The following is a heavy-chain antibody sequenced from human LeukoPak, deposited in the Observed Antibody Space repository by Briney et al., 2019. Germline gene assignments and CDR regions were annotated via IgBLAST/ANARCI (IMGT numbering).Heavy chain of an antibody. CDR2: MYYRGST. Sequence: SETLSLTCTVPGASISSTDYYWGWIRQPPGKGLEWIGSMYYRGSTYYNPSLKSRVTISVDTSENQLSLKLSSVTAADTAVYYCARQGVDIVVVEYWGQGTLLTVSS. D-gene: IGHD2-21*01. CDR1: GASISSTDYY. CDR3: ARQGVDIVVVEY. V-gene: IGHV4-39*01. J-gene: IGHJ4*02.